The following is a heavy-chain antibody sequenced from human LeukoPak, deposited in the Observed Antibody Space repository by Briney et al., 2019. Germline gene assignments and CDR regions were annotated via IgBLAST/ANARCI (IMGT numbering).Heavy chain of an antibody. CDR3: AGNTPNYGDFDF. J-gene: IGHJ4*02. D-gene: IGHD4-17*01. Sequence: GASVKVSCKASGYTFTSYDFNWVRQAPGQGLEWLGWMNPNSGDTGYAQRFQGRVSMTRDTSITTAYMELSSLRSDDTAIYYCAGNTPNYGDFDFWGQGTLVTVSS. CDR1: GYTFTSYD. CDR2: MNPNSGDT. V-gene: IGHV1-8*01.